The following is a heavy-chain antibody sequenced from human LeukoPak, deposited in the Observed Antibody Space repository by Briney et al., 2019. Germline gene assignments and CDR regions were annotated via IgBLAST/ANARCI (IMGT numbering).Heavy chain of an antibody. CDR3: ARRANGYNSGVDY. V-gene: IGHV5-51*01. Sequence: NRGESLKISCEASGYSFANYWIAWVRQRPGEGLEWMGIVYPNDSEIRYSPSFQGQVSMSADTSITTAYLQWDSLKASDTAMYYCARRANGYNSGVDYWGQGTLVTVSS. J-gene: IGHJ4*02. CDR2: VYPNDSEI. D-gene: IGHD5-24*01. CDR1: GYSFANYW.